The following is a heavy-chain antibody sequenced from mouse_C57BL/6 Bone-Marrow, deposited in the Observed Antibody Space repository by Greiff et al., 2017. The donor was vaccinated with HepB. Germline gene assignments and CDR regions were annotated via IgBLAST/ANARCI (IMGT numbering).Heavy chain of an antibody. Sequence: EVKVVESGGGLVQSGRSLRLSCATSGFTFSDFYMEWVRQAPGKGLEWIAASRNKANDYTTEYSASVKGRFIVSRDTSQSILYLQMNALRAEDTAIYYCARVGSSPWYFDVWGTGTTVTVSS. CDR3: ARVGSSPWYFDV. CDR2: SRNKANDYTT. D-gene: IGHD1-1*01. CDR1: GFTFSDFY. J-gene: IGHJ1*03. V-gene: IGHV7-1*01.